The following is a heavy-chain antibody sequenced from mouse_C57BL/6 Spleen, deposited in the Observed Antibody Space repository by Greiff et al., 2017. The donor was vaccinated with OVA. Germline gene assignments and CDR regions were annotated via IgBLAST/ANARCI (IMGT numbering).Heavy chain of an antibody. CDR3: ARWSGYYVEGAMDY. Sequence: VQLQQSGAELVKPGASVKISCKASGYAFSSYWMNWVKQRPGKGLEWIGQIYPGDGDTNYNGKFKGKATLTADKSSSTAYIQLSSLTSEDSAVYFCARWSGYYVEGAMDYWGQGTSVTVSS. V-gene: IGHV1-80*01. D-gene: IGHD2-3*01. CDR2: IYPGDGDT. CDR1: GYAFSSYW. J-gene: IGHJ4*01.